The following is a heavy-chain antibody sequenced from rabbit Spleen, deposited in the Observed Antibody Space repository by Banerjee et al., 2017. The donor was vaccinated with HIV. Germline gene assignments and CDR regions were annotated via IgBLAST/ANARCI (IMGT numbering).Heavy chain of an antibody. CDR1: GVSFSVSSY. Sequence: QEQLEESGGDLVKPGASLTLTCIASGVSFSVSSYMCWVRQAPGKGLEWIACIDTGSGGFTYFANWAKGRFTISKTSSTTVTLQMTSLTAADTATYFCARDLDGVIGWNFGWWGPGTLVTVS. J-gene: IGHJ4*01. V-gene: IGHV1S45*01. CDR3: ARDLDGVIGWNFGW. CDR2: IDTGSGGFT. D-gene: IGHD1-1*01.